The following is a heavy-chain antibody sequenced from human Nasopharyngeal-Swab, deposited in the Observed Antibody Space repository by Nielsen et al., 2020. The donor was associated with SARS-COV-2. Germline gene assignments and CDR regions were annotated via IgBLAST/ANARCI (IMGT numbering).Heavy chain of an antibody. V-gene: IGHV3-48*04. J-gene: IGHJ4*02. CDR2: ISSSGSTI. CDR1: GFTFSSYW. CDR3: ARVDIVATIDY. D-gene: IGHD5-12*01. Sequence: GGSLRLSCAASGFTFSSYWMSWVRQAPGKGLEWVSYISSSGSTIYYADSVKGRFTISRDNAKNSLYLQMNSLKAEDTAVYYCARVDIVATIDYWGQGTLVTVSS.